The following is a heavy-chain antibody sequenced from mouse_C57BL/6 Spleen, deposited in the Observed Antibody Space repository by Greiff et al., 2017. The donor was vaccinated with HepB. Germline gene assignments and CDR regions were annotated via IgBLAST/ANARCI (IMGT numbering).Heavy chain of an antibody. Sequence: VQVVESGAELAKPGASVKLSCKASGYTFTSYWMHWVKQRPGQGLEWIGYINPSIGYTKYNQKFKDKATLTADKSSSAAYMQLSSLTYEDSAVYYCARSGSGYAFAYWGQGTLVTVSA. V-gene: IGHV1-7*01. CDR1: GYTFTSYW. D-gene: IGHD3-2*02. CDR2: INPSIGYT. CDR3: ARSGSGYAFAY. J-gene: IGHJ3*01.